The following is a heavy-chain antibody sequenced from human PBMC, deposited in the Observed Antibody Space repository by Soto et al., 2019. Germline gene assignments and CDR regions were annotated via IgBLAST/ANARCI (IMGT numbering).Heavy chain of an antibody. J-gene: IGHJ4*02. V-gene: IGHV1-46*01. D-gene: IGHD3-10*02. CDR2: TNPSDGST. Sequence: AASVKVSCKASGYSLTSYYMHWVRRAPGQGLEWMGITNPSDGSTNYARKFQGRVTMTSDTSTSTVYMEMSSLRSEDTAMYYCARSYVTSRPIDFCGQGTLVTVSS. CDR3: ARSYVTSRPIDF. CDR1: GYSLTSYY.